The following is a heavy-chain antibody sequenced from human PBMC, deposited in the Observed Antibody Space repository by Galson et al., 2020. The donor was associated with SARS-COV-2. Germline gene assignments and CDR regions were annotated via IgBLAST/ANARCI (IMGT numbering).Heavy chain of an antibody. D-gene: IGHD3-22*01. Sequence: GGSLRLSCAASGFAFSTHDMHWVRQPTGKGLEWVAGVGLVGDTFYSDSVKGRFTISRENAKNSLYLQMNSLRAEDTAVYYCARVGYYFDRGGYRFYYYGLDVWGQGTTVTVSS. CDR2: VGLVGDT. CDR3: ARVGYYFDRGGYRFYYYGLDV. CDR1: GFAFSTHD. J-gene: IGHJ6*02. V-gene: IGHV3-13*04.